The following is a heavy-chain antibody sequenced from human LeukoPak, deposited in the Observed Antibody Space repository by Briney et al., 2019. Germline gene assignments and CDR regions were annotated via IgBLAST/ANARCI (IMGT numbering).Heavy chain of an antibody. CDR3: ARRSSGYYYWYFDL. Sequence: SETLSLTCTVSGGSISSYYWSWIRQPPGKGLEWIGYIYYSGSTNYNPSLKSRVTISVDTSKNQFSLKLSSVTAADTAAYYCARRSSGYYYWYFDLWGRGTLVTVSS. CDR1: GGSISSYY. V-gene: IGHV4-59*01. D-gene: IGHD3-22*01. J-gene: IGHJ2*01. CDR2: IYYSGST.